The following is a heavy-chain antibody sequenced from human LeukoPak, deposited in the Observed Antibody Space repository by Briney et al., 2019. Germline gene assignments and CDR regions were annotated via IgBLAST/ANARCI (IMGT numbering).Heavy chain of an antibody. D-gene: IGHD2-15*01. CDR3: AKGGELGYCSGGSCYGIYY. CDR1: GFTFSSYA. V-gene: IGHV3-23*01. Sequence: GGSLRLSCAASGFTFSSYAMSWVRQAPGKGLEWVSAISGSGGSTYYADSVKGRFTISRDNSKNTLYLQMNSLRAEDTAVYYCAKGGELGYCSGGSCYGIYYWGQGTLVTVSS. J-gene: IGHJ4*02. CDR2: ISGSGGST.